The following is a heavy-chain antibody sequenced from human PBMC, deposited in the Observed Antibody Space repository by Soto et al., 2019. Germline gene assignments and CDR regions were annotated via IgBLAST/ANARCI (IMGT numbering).Heavy chain of an antibody. V-gene: IGHV3-72*01. J-gene: IGHJ5*02. CDR3: ARVRAGGGGWFDP. CDR2: TRNKVNSYTT. Sequence: EVQLVESGGGLVQPGGSLRLSCVASGFTFSDHYMDWVRQVPGKGLEWVGRTRNKVNSYTTEYAASVKGRFTSSRDDSKNSVYLQMNSLKTEDTAVYYCARVRAGGGGWFDPWGQGTLVTVSS. D-gene: IGHD3-16*01. CDR1: GFTFSDHY.